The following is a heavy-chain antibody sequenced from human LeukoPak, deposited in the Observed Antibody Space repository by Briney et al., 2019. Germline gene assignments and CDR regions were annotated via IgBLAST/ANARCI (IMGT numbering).Heavy chain of an antibody. CDR1: GGSISSGSYY. J-gene: IGHJ5*02. CDR3: ARALVVPAAIKGDDNWFDP. D-gene: IGHD2-2*01. V-gene: IGHV4-61*02. CDR2: IYTSGST. Sequence: SETLSLTCTVSGGSISSGSYYWSWIRQPAGKGLEWIGRIYTSGSTNYNPSLKSRATISVDTSKNQFSLKLSSVTAADTAVYYCARALVVPAAIKGDDNWFDPWGQGTLVTVSS.